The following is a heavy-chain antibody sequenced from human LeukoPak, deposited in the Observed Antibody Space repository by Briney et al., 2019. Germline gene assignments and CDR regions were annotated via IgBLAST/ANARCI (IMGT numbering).Heavy chain of an antibody. CDR2: MNPNSGNT. V-gene: IGHV1-8*02. CDR1: GGTFSSYA. D-gene: IGHD6-19*01. CDR3: ARGDSSGWYLDY. Sequence: EASVKVSCKASGGTFSSYAINWVRQATGQGLEWMGWMNPNSGNTGYAQKFQGRVTMTRNTSISTAYMELSSLRSEDTAVYYCARGDSSGWYLDYWGQGTLVTVSS. J-gene: IGHJ4*02.